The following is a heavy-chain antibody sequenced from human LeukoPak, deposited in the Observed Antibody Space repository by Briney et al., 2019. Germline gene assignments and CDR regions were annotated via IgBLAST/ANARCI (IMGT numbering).Heavy chain of an antibody. CDR3: ASSGSSSSRVAY. D-gene: IGHD6-6*01. J-gene: IGHJ4*02. V-gene: IGHV3-23*01. Sequence: PGGSLRLSCAASGFTFSSYAMSWVRQAPGKGLEWVSAISGSGGSIGYADSVKGRFTISRDNAKNSLYLQMNSLRAEDAAVYYCASSGSSSSRVAYWGQGTLVTVSS. CDR1: GFTFSSYA. CDR2: ISGSGGSI.